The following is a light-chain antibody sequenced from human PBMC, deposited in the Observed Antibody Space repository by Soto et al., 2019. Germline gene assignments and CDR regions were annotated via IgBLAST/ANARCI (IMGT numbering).Light chain of an antibody. J-gene: IGKJ5*01. CDR2: AAS. Sequence: DIQMTQSPSTVSASVGDRVTITCRASQNIISWLAWYQQQPGRAPKLLIYAASILQSGVPSRFSGSGSGTDFTLTINSLQPEDFATDYCQQAYGFPVTFVQGTRLEIK. V-gene: IGKV1-12*01. CDR3: QQAYGFPVT. CDR1: QNIISW.